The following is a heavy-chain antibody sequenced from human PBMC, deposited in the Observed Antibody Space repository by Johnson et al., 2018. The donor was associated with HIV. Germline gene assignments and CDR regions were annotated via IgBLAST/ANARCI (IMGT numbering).Heavy chain of an antibody. D-gene: IGHD3-22*01. CDR2: IKSKTDGVTR. CDR1: GFTFSHAW. V-gene: IGHV3-15*05. CDR3: TTDRGYYDRSGYSRPFDI. J-gene: IGHJ3*02. Sequence: VQLVESGGGLVKPGGSLRLSCAASGFTFSHAWMSWVRQAPGKGLQWVGRIKSKTDGVTRDYAAPVQGRFAISRDDSKNTLNLQMNSLKTEDTAGYYCTTDRGYYDRSGYSRPFDIWGQGTMVIVSS.